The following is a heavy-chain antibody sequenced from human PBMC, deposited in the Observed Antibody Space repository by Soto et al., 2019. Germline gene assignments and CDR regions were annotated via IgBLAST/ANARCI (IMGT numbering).Heavy chain of an antibody. CDR1: GYTFTNYG. J-gene: IGHJ4*02. V-gene: IGHV1-18*04. Sequence: AASVKVSCKASGYTFTNYGISWVRQAPGQGLEWMGWTSDYNGNTNYAQKFQGRVTLTTDTSTSTAYMELRSLRSDDTAVYYCARGGGIYSISWPLDYWGQGTLVTVS. CDR3: ARGGGIYSISWPLDY. CDR2: TSDYNGNT. D-gene: IGHD6-13*01.